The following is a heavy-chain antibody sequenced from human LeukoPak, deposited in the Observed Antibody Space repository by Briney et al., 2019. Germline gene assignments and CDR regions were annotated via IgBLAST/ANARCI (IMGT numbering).Heavy chain of an antibody. D-gene: IGHD6-25*01. V-gene: IGHV3-7*01. Sequence: GGSLRLSCVVSGFTLSQYWMTWVRQAPGKGLEWVANIKQGGNEIHYVESVKGRFTISRDNAKNSLYLRMNSLRAEDTAIYYCARGSSAAAESYFDSWGQGTLVTVSS. J-gene: IGHJ4*02. CDR3: ARGSSAAAESYFDS. CDR1: GFTLSQYW. CDR2: IKQGGNEI.